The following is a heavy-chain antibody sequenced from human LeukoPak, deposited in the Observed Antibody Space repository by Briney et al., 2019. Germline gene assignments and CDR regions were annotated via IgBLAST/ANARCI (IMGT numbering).Heavy chain of an antibody. CDR2: ISGSAVST. J-gene: IGHJ4*02. CDR3: AKRRSWQQLDFDY. V-gene: IGHV3-23*01. Sequence: GGSLRLSCAASGFTFSSYAMSWVRQAPGKGLEWVSTISGSAVSTNYADSVKGRFTISRDNPKNMLYLQMNSLRAEDTAVYYCAKRRSWQQLDFDYWGQGTLVTVSS. CDR1: GFTFSSYA. D-gene: IGHD6-13*01.